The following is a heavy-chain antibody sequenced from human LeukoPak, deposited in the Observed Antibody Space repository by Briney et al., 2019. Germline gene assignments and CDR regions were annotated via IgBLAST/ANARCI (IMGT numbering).Heavy chain of an antibody. CDR2: INPSGGTT. D-gene: IGHD3-22*01. Sequence: GASVKVSCKASGYTFTSYYMHWVRQAPGQGLEWMGIINPSGGTTNYAQKLQGRVTMTTDTSTSTAYMELRSLRSEDTAVYYCARDPGDSSGYSSTGHFDYWGQGTLVTVSS. V-gene: IGHV1-46*01. J-gene: IGHJ4*02. CDR1: GYTFTSYY. CDR3: ARDPGDSSGYSSTGHFDY.